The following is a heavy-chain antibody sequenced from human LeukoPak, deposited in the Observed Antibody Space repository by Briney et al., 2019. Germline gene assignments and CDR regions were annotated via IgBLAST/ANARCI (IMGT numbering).Heavy chain of an antibody. V-gene: IGHV4-30-2*01. CDR2: IYHSGST. Sequence: ASETLSLTCTVSGYSISSGYSWSWIRQPPGKGLEWIGYIYHSGSTYYNPSLKSRVTISVDRSKNQFSLKLSSVTAADTAVYYCARERKQGKGGSYYTNWFDPWGQGTLVTVSS. J-gene: IGHJ5*02. D-gene: IGHD3-10*01. CDR1: GYSISSGYS. CDR3: ARERKQGKGGSYYTNWFDP.